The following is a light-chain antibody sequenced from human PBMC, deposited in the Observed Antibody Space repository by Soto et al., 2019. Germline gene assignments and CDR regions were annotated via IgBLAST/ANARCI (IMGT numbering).Light chain of an antibody. V-gene: IGKV1-39*01. Sequence: DIQMTQSPSSVSASVGDRVTITCRASQTLSNYVTWFQQKPGKAPKVLIYGASTLQSGVPSRFSGSGSGAEFTLTISSLQPEDFATYYCQQSFSPLRTFGGGTKVEMK. J-gene: IGKJ4*01. CDR1: QTLSNY. CDR2: GAS. CDR3: QQSFSPLRT.